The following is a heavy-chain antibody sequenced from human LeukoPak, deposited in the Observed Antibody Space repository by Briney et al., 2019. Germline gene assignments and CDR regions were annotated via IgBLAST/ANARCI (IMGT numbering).Heavy chain of an antibody. CDR3: AGLDASSGPYYYYGMDV. CDR2: FFPGDSEA. V-gene: IGHV5-51*01. J-gene: IGHJ6*02. Sequence: GESLKISCKGSGYSFTSYWIGWVRQMPGKGLEWMGIFFPGDSEATYSPSFQGQVTISADKSISTAYLQWSSLKASDTAMYYCAGLDASSGPYYYYGMDVWGQGTTVTVSS. D-gene: IGHD2-15*01. CDR1: GYSFTSYW.